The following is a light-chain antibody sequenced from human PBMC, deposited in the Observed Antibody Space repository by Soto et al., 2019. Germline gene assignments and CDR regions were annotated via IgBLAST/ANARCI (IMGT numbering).Light chain of an antibody. V-gene: IGKV3-20*01. CDR3: HQYSTSIT. CDR1: QRVSSNF. J-gene: IGKJ4*01. Sequence: EIVLTQSPGTLSLSPGERATLSCRASQRVSSNFLAWYQQKPGQAPRLLFYGASNRAPGIPDRFSVSGSGTDFTLTISRLEPEDFAVYYCHQYSTSITFGGGTKLEIK. CDR2: GAS.